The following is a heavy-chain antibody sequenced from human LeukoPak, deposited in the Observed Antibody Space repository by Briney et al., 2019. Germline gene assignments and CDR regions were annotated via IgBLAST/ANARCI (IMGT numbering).Heavy chain of an antibody. CDR3: ARDRSYYMDV. V-gene: IGHV4-34*01. CDR2: INHSGST. CDR1: GFTFPRHG. Sequence: PGGSLRLSCAASGFTFPRHGINWIRQPPGKGLEWIGEINHSGSTNYNPSLKSRVTISVDTSKNQFSLKLSSVTAADTAVYYCARDRSYYMDVWGQGTLVTVSS. J-gene: IGHJ4*02.